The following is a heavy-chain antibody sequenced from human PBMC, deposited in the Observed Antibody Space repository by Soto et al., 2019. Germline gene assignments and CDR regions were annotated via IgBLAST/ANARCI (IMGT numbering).Heavy chain of an antibody. CDR3: ARDCEAAGPHTYWYFDL. D-gene: IGHD6-13*01. V-gene: IGHV4-59*12. Sequence: SETLSLTCTVSGASISRDHWNWIRQPPGKGLEWIGEYSGSTHYNPSLKSRVTISLDTSKNQFSLNLSSVTAADTAVYYCARDCEAAGPHTYWYFDLWGRGTLVTVSS. J-gene: IGHJ2*01. CDR2: EYSGST. CDR1: GASISRDH.